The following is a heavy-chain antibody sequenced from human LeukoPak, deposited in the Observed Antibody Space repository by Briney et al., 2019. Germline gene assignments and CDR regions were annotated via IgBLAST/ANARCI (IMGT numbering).Heavy chain of an antibody. J-gene: IGHJ5*02. Sequence: NPSETLSLTCAVYGGSFSGYYWSWIRQPPGKGLEWIGEINHSGSTNYNPSLKSRVTISVDTSKNQFSLKLSSVTAADMAVYYCARAYSSSFGLNWFDPWGQGTLVTVSS. CDR2: INHSGST. CDR3: ARAYSSSFGLNWFDP. V-gene: IGHV4-34*01. D-gene: IGHD6-6*01. CDR1: GGSFSGYY.